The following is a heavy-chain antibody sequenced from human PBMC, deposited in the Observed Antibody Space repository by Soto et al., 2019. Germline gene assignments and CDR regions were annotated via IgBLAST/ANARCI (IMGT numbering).Heavy chain of an antibody. CDR3: ARVGGFLEWLFHFDY. CDR2: IYYSGST. J-gene: IGHJ4*02. CDR1: GGSISSYY. D-gene: IGHD3-3*01. V-gene: IGHV4-59*01. Sequence: SETLSLTCTVSGGSISSYYWSWIRQPPGKGLEWIGYIYYSGSTNYNPSLKSRVTISVDTSKNQFSLKLSSVTAADTAVYYCARVGGFLEWLFHFDYWGQGTLVTVSS.